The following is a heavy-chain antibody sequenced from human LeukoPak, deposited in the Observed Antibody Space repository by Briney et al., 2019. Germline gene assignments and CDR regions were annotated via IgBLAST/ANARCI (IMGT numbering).Heavy chain of an antibody. J-gene: IGHJ4*02. V-gene: IGHV3-48*03. D-gene: IGHD1-7*01. CDR1: GFTFSSYE. CDR3: ANLNAGLELLFY. Sequence: GGSLRLSCAASGFTFSSYEMNWVRQAPGKGLEWVSYISSSGSTIYYADSVKGRFTISRDNSKNTLYLQMNSLRAEDTAVYYCANLNAGLELLFYWGQGTLVTVSS. CDR2: ISSSGSTI.